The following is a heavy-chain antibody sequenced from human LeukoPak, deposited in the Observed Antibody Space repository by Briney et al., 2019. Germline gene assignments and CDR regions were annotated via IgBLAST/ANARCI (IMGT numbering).Heavy chain of an antibody. CDR1: GFTFSSYG. V-gene: IGHV3-30*18. CDR3: AKHMGHGSARYLDY. D-gene: IGHD3-10*01. CDR2: ISYDGSNK. Sequence: GGSLRLSCAASGFTFSSYGMHWVRQAPGKGLEWVAVISYDGSNKYYADSVKGRFTISRDNSKNTLYLQMNSLRAEDTAVYYCAKHMGHGSARYLDYWGQGTLVTVSS. J-gene: IGHJ4*02.